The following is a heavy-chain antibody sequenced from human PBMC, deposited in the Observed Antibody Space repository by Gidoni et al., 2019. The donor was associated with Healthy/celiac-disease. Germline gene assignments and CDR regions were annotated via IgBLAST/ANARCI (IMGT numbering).Heavy chain of an antibody. Sequence: EVQLVESGGGLVQPGGSLRLSCAASGFTVSSNYMSWVRQAPGKGLEWVSVIYSGGSTYYADSVKGRFTISRDNSKNTLYLQMNSLRAEDTAVYYCEATTGGALNVPPFDYWGQGTLVTVSS. CDR1: GFTVSSNY. J-gene: IGHJ4*02. CDR3: EATTGGALNVPPFDY. V-gene: IGHV3-66*01. D-gene: IGHD2-8*02. CDR2: IYSGGST.